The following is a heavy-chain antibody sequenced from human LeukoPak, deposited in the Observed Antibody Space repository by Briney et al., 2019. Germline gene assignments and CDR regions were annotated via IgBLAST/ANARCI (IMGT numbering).Heavy chain of an antibody. CDR3: ARDDPTLGFDY. Sequence: SETLSLTCTVSGGSISNYYWSWIRQPPGKGLEWIGHIYYSGATKYNPSLKGRITISVDTSKNQFSLKLSSVTAADTAVYYCARDDPTLGFDYWGQGTLVTVSS. CDR2: IYYSGAT. D-gene: IGHD3-16*01. J-gene: IGHJ4*02. CDR1: GGSISNYY. V-gene: IGHV4-59*12.